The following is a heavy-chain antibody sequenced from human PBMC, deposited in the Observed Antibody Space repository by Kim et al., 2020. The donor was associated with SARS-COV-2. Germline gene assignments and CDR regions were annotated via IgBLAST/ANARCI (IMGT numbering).Heavy chain of an antibody. J-gene: IGHJ4*01. V-gene: IGHV3-30*04. Sequence: GGSLRLSCAASGFTFGGYAMQWVRQAPGKGLEWVAVVSNDESLTFYGDSVKGRFTISRDNSKNTRYLQLKSLRPEDTAAYYCAREGDSGNCIGDIDHWG. CDR1: GFTFGGYA. CDR2: VSNDESLT. CDR3: AREGDSGNCIGDIDH. D-gene: IGHD1-26*01.